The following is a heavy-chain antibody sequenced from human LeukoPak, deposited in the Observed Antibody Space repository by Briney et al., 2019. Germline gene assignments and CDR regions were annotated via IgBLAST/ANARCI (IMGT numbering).Heavy chain of an antibody. V-gene: IGHV1-46*01. CDR2: INPSGGST. CDR3: ARDMVLSDYYYDSSGYSDY. J-gene: IGHJ4*02. CDR1: GYTFTNYY. D-gene: IGHD3-22*01. Sequence: ASVKVSCKASGYTFTNYYMHWVRPAPGKGLDWMGIINPSGGSTSYAQKFPGRVTMTRDTSTSTVYMELSSLRSDDTAVYYCARDMVLSDYYYDSSGYSDYWGQGTLVTVSS.